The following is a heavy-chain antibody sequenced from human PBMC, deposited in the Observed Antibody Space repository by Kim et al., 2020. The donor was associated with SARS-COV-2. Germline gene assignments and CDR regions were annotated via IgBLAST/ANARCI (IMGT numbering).Heavy chain of an antibody. V-gene: IGHV4-39*01. Sequence: SETLSLTCTVSGGSISSSSYYWGWIRQPPGKGLEWIGSIYYSGSTYYNPSLKSRVTISVDTSKNQFSLKLSSVTAADTAVYYCARVDGATLLAYWGQGTLVTVSS. J-gene: IGHJ4*02. CDR1: GGSISSSSYY. CDR3: ARVDGATLLAY. D-gene: IGHD5-12*01. CDR2: IYYSGST.